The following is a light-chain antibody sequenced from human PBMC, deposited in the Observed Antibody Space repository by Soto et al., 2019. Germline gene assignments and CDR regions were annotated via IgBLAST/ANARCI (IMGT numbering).Light chain of an antibody. CDR3: QQSFSIPLT. Sequence: ITLHKSPSSLSASVEDRDTITCRASQSIYGSFAWYQHKPGQAPTVPIYAASTLQNGVPSRFGGSGSGTDFTLTISNLQPEDCAIYYCQQSFSIPLTFGGGSKVDIK. CDR2: AAS. V-gene: IGKV1-39*01. J-gene: IGKJ4*01. CDR1: QSIYGS.